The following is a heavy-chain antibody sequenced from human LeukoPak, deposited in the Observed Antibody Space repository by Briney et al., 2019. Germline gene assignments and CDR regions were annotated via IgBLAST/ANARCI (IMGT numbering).Heavy chain of an antibody. CDR2: IYYSRST. J-gene: IGHJ4*02. CDR3: ARERQRRFDY. Sequence: SETLSLTCTVSGGSISSYYWSWIRQPPGKGLEWIGYIYYSRSTNYNPSLKSRVTISVDTSKNQFSLKLSSVTAADTAVYYCARERQRRFDYWGQGTLVTVSS. CDR1: GGSISSYY. V-gene: IGHV4-59*01. D-gene: IGHD6-25*01.